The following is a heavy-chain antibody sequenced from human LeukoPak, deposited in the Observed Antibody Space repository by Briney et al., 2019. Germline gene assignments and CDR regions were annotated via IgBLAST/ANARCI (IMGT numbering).Heavy chain of an antibody. J-gene: IGHJ6*03. CDR1: GFTFSDFY. V-gene: IGHV3-11*01. CDR3: ARRVTIFGVDRAYYYMDV. Sequence: PGGSLRLSCAASGFTFSDFYMSWIRQAPGKGLEWVSYISSSGSTVYYADSVEGRFTISRDNAKNSLSLQMNSLRAEDTAVYYCARRVTIFGVDRAYYYMDVWGKGTTVTVSS. CDR2: ISSSGSTV. D-gene: IGHD3-3*01.